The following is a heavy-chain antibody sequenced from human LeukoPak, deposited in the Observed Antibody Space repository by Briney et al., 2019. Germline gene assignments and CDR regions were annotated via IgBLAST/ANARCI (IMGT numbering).Heavy chain of an antibody. CDR3: AREVAVHHPAFGD. CDR2: IVPMFGIA. CDR1: GDTFQTYS. D-gene: IGHD3-10*01. Sequence: SVKVSCKSSGDTFQTYSISWVRQAPGEGLEWMGDIVPMFGIANYAQRFQDRVTMTADSSTNTAYLEVRSLKFEDTAVYYCAREVAVHHPAFGDWGQGTLVIVSS. J-gene: IGHJ4*02. V-gene: IGHV1-69*10.